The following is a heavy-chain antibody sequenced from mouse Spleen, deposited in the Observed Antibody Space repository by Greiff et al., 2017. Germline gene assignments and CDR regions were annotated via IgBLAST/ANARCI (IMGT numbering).Heavy chain of an antibody. Sequence: EVKLVESGGGLVQPGGSMKLSCVASGFTFSNYWMNWVRQSPEKGLEWVAQIRLKSDNYATHYAESVKGRFTISRDDSKSSVYLQMNNLRAEDTGIYYCTGLYYYDGSYTTFAYWGQGTLVTVSA. CDR3: TGLYYYDGSYTTFAY. CDR2: IRLKSDNYAT. D-gene: IGHD1-1*01. V-gene: IGHV6-3*01. J-gene: IGHJ3*01. CDR1: GFTFSNYW.